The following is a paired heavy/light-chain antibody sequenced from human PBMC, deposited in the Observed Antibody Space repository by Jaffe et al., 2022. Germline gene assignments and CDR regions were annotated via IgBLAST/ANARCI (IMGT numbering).Light chain of an antibody. CDR3: QQYNSSPFT. V-gene: IGKV1-5*03. J-gene: IGKJ3*01. CDR1: QSISSW. CDR2: KAS. Sequence: DIQMTQSPSTLSASVGDRVTITCRASQSISSWLAWYQQKPGKAPKLLIYKASSLESGVPSRFSGSGSGTEFTLTISSLQPDDFATYYCQQYNSSPFTFGPGTKVDIK.
Heavy chain of an antibody. Sequence: QVQLQESGPGLVKPSGTLSLTCAVSGGSISSSNWWSWIRQPPGKGLEWIGEIYHSGSTNYNPSLKSRVTISVDKSKNQFSLKLSSVTAADTAVYYCARTLPLLTDYYDSSGYYYVGGYFDYWGQGTLVTVSS. CDR2: IYHSGST. CDR3: ARTLPLLTDYYDSSGYYYVGGYFDY. J-gene: IGHJ4*02. D-gene: IGHD3-22*01. V-gene: IGHV4-4*02. CDR1: GGSISSSNW.